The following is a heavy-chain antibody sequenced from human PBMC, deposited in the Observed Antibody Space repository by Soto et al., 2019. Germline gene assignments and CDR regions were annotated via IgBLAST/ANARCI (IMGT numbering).Heavy chain of an antibody. CDR2: IYYSGST. J-gene: IGHJ5*02. V-gene: IGHV4-31*03. D-gene: IGHD3-9*01. CDR3: ARDGPDVLRYFDHWFDP. CDR1: GGSLSSGCFY. Sequence: SETLSLTCTVSGGSLSSGCFYWSWIRPHPGKGLEWIGYIYYSGSTYYNPSLKSRVTISVDTSKNQFSLKLSSVTAADTAVYYCARDGPDVLRYFDHWFDPWGQGTLVTVS.